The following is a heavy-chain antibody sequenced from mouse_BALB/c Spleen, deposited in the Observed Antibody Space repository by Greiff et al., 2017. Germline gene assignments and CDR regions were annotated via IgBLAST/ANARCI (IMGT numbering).Heavy chain of an antibody. J-gene: IGHJ2*01. CDR2: INPSTGYT. CDR3: ARDTSAHY. Sequence: QVQLQQSGAELAKPGASVKMSCKASGYTFTSYWMHWVKQRPGQGLEWIGYINPSTGYTEYNQKFKDKATLTADKSSSTAYMQLSSLTSEDSAVYYCARDTSAHYWGQGTTLTVSS. CDR1: GYTFTSYW. V-gene: IGHV1-7*01.